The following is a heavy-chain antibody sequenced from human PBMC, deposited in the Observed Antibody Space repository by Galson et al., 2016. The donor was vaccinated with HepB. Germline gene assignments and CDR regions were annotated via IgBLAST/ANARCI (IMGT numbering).Heavy chain of an antibody. J-gene: IGHJ4*02. CDR1: GFRFSTFG. CDR3: AKEQGLHLPFDY. CDR2: MWYDGSNQ. V-gene: IGHV3-33*06. Sequence: SLRLSCAASGFRFSTFGMHWVRQAPGKGLEWVALMWYDGSNQHYAESVKGRFTISRDNSKNTLYLQMNNLGAADTAVYYCAKEQGLHLPFDYWGQGTLVTVSS.